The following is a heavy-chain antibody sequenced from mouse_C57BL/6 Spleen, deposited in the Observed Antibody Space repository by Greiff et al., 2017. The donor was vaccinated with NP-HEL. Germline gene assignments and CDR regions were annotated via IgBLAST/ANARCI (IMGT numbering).Heavy chain of an antibody. V-gene: IGHV1-18*01. J-gene: IGHJ4*01. CDR2: INPNNGGT. CDR1: GYTFTDYN. D-gene: IGHD2-1*01. CDR3: ARDGGNYDYYAMDY. Sequence: VQLKESGPELVKPGASVKIPCKASGYTFTDYNMDWVKQSHGKSLEWIGDINPNNGGTIYNQKFKGKATLTVDKSSSTAYMELRSLTSEDTAVYYCARDGGNYDYYAMDYWGQGTSVTVSS.